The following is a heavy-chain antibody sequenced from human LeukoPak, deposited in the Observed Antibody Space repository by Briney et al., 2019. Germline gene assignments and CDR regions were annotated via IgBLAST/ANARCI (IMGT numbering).Heavy chain of an antibody. V-gene: IGHV3-30*04. CDR3: ARPREYSGSGYYFAVDV. CDR2: ISYDENTK. Sequence: GGSLRLSCEASGFTFSTYGLHWVRRAPGKGLEWVAFISYDENTKYYAESVKGRFTISRDNSKNTLYLQMNSLRAEDTAVYYCARPREYSGSGYYFAVDVWGKGTTVTVSS. CDR1: GFTFSTYG. J-gene: IGHJ6*04. D-gene: IGHD3-10*01.